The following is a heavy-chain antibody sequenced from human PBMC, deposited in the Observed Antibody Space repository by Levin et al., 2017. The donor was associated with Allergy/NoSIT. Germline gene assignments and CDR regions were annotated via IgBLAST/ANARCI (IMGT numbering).Heavy chain of an antibody. D-gene: IGHD6-13*01. Sequence: GESLKISCAASGFTFSSYSMNWVRQAPGKGLEWVSSISSSSSYIYYADSVKGRFTISRDNAKNSLYLQMNSLRAEDTAVYYCARSTIAAAGHYYYYYGMDVWGQGTTVTVSS. J-gene: IGHJ6*02. V-gene: IGHV3-21*01. CDR3: ARSTIAAAGHYYYYYGMDV. CDR2: ISSSSSYI. CDR1: GFTFSSYS.